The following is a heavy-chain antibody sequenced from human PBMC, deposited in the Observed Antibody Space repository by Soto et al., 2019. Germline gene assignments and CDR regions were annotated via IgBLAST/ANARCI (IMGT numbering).Heavy chain of an antibody. Sequence: PGGSLRRSCVASGFTFSGYAMTGVRQAPGKGLEWVSAISGGDGSPSYADSVKGRFTISRDNSKNTLYLHMNSLRADDTAAYYCAKWHTYNYDSLAFSGFDCWGQGTQVTVSS. CDR2: ISGGDGSP. D-gene: IGHD3-16*01. V-gene: IGHV3-23*01. CDR3: AKWHTYNYDSLAFSGFDC. CDR1: GFTFSGYA. J-gene: IGHJ4*02.